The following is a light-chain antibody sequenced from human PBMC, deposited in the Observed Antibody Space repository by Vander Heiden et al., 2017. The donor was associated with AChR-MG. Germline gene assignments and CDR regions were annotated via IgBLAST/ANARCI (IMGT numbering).Light chain of an antibody. CDR3: HQDASVPWT. CDR2: WAS. CDR1: QSVLYSPNSKNY. Sequence: DIVMTKSQDSLAVSLGERATINCKSSQSVLYSPNSKNYLAWYQQKAGQPPKLLIYWASIRESGVPDRFSGSGSVTDFTLTISSLQAEDAAVYYCHQDASVPWTFGQGTKVEIK. J-gene: IGKJ1*01. V-gene: IGKV4-1*01.